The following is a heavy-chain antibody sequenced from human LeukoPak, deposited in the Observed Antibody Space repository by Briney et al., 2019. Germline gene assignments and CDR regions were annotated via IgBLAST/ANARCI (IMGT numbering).Heavy chain of an antibody. J-gene: IGHJ6*03. Sequence: GGSLRLSCAASGFTFSSYSMNWVRPAPGKGLEWVSSISSSSSYIYYADSVKGRFTISRDNAKNSLYLQMNSLRAEDTAVYYCARDGPLDFWSGYWSGYYYYYYMDVWGKGTTVTVSS. D-gene: IGHD3-3*01. CDR1: GFTFSSYS. CDR2: ISSSSSYI. CDR3: ARDGPLDFWSGYWSGYYYYYYMDV. V-gene: IGHV3-21*01.